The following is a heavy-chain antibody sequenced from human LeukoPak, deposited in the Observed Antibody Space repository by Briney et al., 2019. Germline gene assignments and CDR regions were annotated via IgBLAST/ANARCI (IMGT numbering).Heavy chain of an antibody. V-gene: IGHV3-48*01. CDR1: GFTFSSYS. CDR2: ISSSSSTI. CDR3: ARDFSLLVAGTDY. J-gene: IGHJ4*02. D-gene: IGHD6-19*01. Sequence: PGGSLRLSCAASGFTFSSYSMNWVRQAPGKGLEWVSYISSSSSTIYYADSVEGRFTISRDNAKNSLYLQMNSLRAEDTAVYYCARDFSLLVAGTDYWGQGTLVTVSS.